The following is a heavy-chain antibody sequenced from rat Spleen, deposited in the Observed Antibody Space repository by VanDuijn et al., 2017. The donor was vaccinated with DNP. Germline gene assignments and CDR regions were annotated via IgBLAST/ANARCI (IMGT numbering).Heavy chain of an antibody. CDR3: ARDRTGTWFAY. D-gene: IGHD5-1*01. J-gene: IGHJ3*01. Sequence: EVQLVESGGDLVQPGRSLKLSCVASGFTFKIYWMAWIRQVPEKGLEWVATSFYDGGRTSYRDSVQGRFTISRDNARATLYLQMDSLRVEDTAHYYCARDRTGTWFAYWGQGTLVTVSS. CDR2: SFYDGGRT. V-gene: IGHV5S10*01. CDR1: GFTFKIYW.